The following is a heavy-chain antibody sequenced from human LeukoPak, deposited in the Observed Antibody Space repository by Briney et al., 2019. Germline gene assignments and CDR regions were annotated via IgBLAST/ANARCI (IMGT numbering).Heavy chain of an antibody. CDR1: GGSISSNNYF. V-gene: IGHV4-39*01. CDR2: IFYGGST. CDR3: ARQRLLTAYPNWFDP. Sequence: SETLSLTCTVSGGSISSNNYFWAWIRQPPGKGLEWIANIFYGGSTFYNPSLKSRVTISVDTSKNQFSLRLGSVTAADTAVYYCARQRLLTAYPNWFDPWGQGTLVTVSS. J-gene: IGHJ5*02. D-gene: IGHD3-9*01.